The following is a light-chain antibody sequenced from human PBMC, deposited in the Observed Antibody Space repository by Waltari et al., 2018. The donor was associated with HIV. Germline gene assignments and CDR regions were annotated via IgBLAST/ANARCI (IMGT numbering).Light chain of an antibody. Sequence: QSALTQPRSVSGSPGPSVTISCTGTSSDVVGYNYVSLHQQHPGKAPKVMIYDVSKRPSGVPDRFSGSKSGNTASLIISGLQAEDEADYYCCSYAGSSWVFGGGTKLTVL. CDR1: SSDVVGYNY. V-gene: IGLV2-11*01. CDR3: CSYAGSSWV. CDR2: DVS. J-gene: IGLJ3*02.